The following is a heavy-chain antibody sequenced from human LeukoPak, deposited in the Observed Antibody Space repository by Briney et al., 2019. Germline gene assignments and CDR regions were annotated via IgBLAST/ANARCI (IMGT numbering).Heavy chain of an antibody. CDR3: ARGLGGSSSPGDY. CDR1: GYTFTGYY. J-gene: IGHJ4*02. D-gene: IGHD6-6*01. CDR2: INPNSGGT. Sequence: GASVKVSCKASGYTFTGYYMHWVRQAPGQGLEWMGRINPNSGGTNYAQKFQGRVTMTRDTSISTAYMELSRLRSDDTAVYYCARGLGGSSSPGDYWGQGTLVTVSS. V-gene: IGHV1-2*06.